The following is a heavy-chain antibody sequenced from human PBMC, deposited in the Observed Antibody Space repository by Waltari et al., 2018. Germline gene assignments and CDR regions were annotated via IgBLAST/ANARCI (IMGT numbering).Heavy chain of an antibody. D-gene: IGHD3-9*01. CDR3: AKGAEDYFGYYYYMDV. CDR1: WLRFGCFS. V-gene: IGHV3-23*01. Sequence: EVQLWESGVGQAQPGGSLRLLCSASWLRFGCFSLSVGRQAPGKGVEWVASIRASDDDTFYDASGRGRFTISRDNFKNTLYLEMNNVRAEDTAIYYCAKGAEDYFGYYYYMDVWGNGTTVTVSS. J-gene: IGHJ6*03. CDR2: IRASDDDT.